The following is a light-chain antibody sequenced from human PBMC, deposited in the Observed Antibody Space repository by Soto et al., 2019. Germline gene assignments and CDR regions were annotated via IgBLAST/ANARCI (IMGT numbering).Light chain of an antibody. Sequence: EIVMTQSPATLSVSPGERATLSCRASQSISSNLAWYQHKPGQAPRLLIYGASTRATGIPARFSGSGSGTAFTLTITSLQSEDFAVYYCQQYNNWLTFGGGTKVEI. CDR2: GAS. CDR3: QQYNNWLT. CDR1: QSISSN. J-gene: IGKJ4*01. V-gene: IGKV3-15*01.